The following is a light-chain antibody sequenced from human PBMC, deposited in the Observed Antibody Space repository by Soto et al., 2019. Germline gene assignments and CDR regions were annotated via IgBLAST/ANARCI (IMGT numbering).Light chain of an antibody. CDR3: QQYGTSPTWT. V-gene: IGKV3-20*01. Sequence: SVLTQSPGTLSFSTGERATLSCRASQSVSSSHLAWYQQKPGQAPRLLIYGASTRATGIPDRFSGSGSGTDFTLTISRLEPEDFAVYYCQQYGTSPTWTFGQGTNVDTK. J-gene: IGKJ1*01. CDR1: QSVSSSH. CDR2: GAS.